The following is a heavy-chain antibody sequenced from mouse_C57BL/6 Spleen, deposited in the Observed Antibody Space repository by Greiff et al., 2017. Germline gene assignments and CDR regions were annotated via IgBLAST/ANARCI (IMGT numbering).Heavy chain of an antibody. J-gene: IGHJ4*01. D-gene: IGHD2-2*01. CDR2: IDPSDSYT. CDR3: ARGYDGYKVSRAMDY. V-gene: IGHV1-69*01. CDR1: GYTFTSYW. Sequence: QVQLQQPGAELVMPGASVKLSRKASGYTFTSYWMHWVKQRPGQGREWIGEIDPSDSYTNYNQKFKGKSTLTVDKSSSTAYMQLSSLTSENSAVYYCARGYDGYKVSRAMDYWGQGTSVTVSS.